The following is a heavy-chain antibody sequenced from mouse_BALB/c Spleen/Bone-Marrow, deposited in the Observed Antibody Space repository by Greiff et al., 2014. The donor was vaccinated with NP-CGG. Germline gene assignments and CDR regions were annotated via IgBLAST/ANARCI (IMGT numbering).Heavy chain of an antibody. CDR1: GYTLTSYW. J-gene: IGHJ3*01. Sequence: QVQLQQSGPEVVKPGAPVKVSCKASGYTLTSYWMNWVKQRPGRGLEWIGRIDPSDSETHYNQKFKYKATLTVDKSSSTAYIQLSSLTSEDSAVYYCARDHFYSGNYEFAYWGQGTLVTVSA. V-gene: IGHV1-69*02. CDR3: ARDHFYSGNYEFAY. D-gene: IGHD2-1*01. CDR2: IDPSDSET.